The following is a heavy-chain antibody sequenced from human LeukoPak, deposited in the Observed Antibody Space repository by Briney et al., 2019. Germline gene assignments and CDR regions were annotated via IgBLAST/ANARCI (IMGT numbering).Heavy chain of an antibody. V-gene: IGHV3-30*04. CDR1: GFTFSSYA. J-gene: IGHJ4*02. CDR3: ARWRGDDYGDYHCFDY. Sequence: GGSLRLSCAASGFTFSSYAMHWVRQAPGKGLEWVAVISYDGSNKYYADSVKGRFTISRDNSKNTLYLQMNSLRAEDTAVYYCARWRGDDYGDYHCFDYWGQGTLVTVSS. D-gene: IGHD4-17*01. CDR2: ISYDGSNK.